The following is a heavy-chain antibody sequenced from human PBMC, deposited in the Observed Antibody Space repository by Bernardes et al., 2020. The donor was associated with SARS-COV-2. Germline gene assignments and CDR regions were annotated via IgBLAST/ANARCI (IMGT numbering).Heavy chain of an antibody. V-gene: IGHV4-34*01. CDR3: ARGTYYYGSGSNQTYYYYYGMDV. CDR2: INHSGST. CDR1: GGSFSGYY. Sequence: TLSLTCAVYGGSFSGYYWSWTRQPPGKGLEWIGEINHSGSTNYNPSLKSRVTISVDTSKNQFSLKLSSVTAADTAVYYCARGTYYYGSGSNQTYYYYYGMDVWGQGTTVTVSS. D-gene: IGHD3-10*01. J-gene: IGHJ6*02.